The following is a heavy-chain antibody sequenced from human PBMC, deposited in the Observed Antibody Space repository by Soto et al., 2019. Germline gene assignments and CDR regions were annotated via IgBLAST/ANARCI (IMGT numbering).Heavy chain of an antibody. CDR2: INRSGGT. V-gene: IGHV4-34*01. D-gene: IGHD6-13*01. J-gene: IGHJ4*02. CDR1: GGSLSGHY. CDR3: EYSEAGTTKFDY. Sequence: SETLSLTCAVSGGSLSGHYWSWIRQAPGKGLEWIGEINRSGGTNYDPSLKSRVTISVDASKNQFSLKLNSVTAADTAVYYCEYSEAGTTKFDYWGQGTLITVSS.